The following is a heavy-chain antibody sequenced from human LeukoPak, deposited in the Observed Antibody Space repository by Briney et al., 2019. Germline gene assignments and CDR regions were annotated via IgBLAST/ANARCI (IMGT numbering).Heavy chain of an antibody. CDR2: IYYSGGT. V-gene: IGHV4-59*01. CDR1: GGPLSNYY. D-gene: IGHD4-23*01. CDR3: ARDPEFDGGTGVDH. J-gene: IGHJ4*02. Sequence: PSETLSLTCSVSGGPLSNYYENWTRQPPGRGLEWIGQIYYSGGTKYNPSLQSRVTISVDTSKTQFSLKLSSVTAADTAVYYCARDPEFDGGTGVDHWGEGTLVTVSS.